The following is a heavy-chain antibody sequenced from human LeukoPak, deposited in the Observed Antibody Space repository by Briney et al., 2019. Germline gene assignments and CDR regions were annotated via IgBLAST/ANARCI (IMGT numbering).Heavy chain of an antibody. CDR2: INPNSGGT. J-gene: IGHJ4*02. D-gene: IGHD5-24*01. Sequence: GASVKVSCKASGYTLTGYYMHWVRQAPGQGLEWMGWINPNSGGTKYAQKFQGRVTMTRDTSMNTAYMELSSLKSDDTAVYYCARDGDGYTYWGQGTLVTVSS. CDR1: GYTLTGYY. V-gene: IGHV1-2*02. CDR3: ARDGDGYTY.